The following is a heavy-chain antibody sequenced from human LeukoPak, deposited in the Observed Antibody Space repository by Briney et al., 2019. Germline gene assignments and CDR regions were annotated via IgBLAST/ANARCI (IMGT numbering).Heavy chain of an antibody. Sequence: SETLSLTCTVSSGSISTSNYYWGWVRQPPGKALEWIGNIFYSGSTYYSPSLKSRVTISLDTSRNQFSLKLSSVTAADTAVYYCARGRDGYNFLNRGEYYYFDYWGQGTLVTVSS. D-gene: IGHD5-24*01. J-gene: IGHJ4*02. V-gene: IGHV4-39*07. CDR2: IFYSGST. CDR1: SGSISTSNYY. CDR3: ARGRDGYNFLNRGEYYYFDY.